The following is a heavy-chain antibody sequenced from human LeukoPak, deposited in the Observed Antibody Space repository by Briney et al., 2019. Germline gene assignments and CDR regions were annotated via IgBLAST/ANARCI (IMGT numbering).Heavy chain of an antibody. J-gene: IGHJ5*02. CDR1: GGTFSSYA. D-gene: IGHD6-6*01. CDR2: IIPIFGTA. V-gene: IGHV1-69*05. CDR3: ASSYSSSSGWFDP. Sequence: ASVKVSCKASGGTFSSYAISWVRQAPGQGLEWMGGIIPIFGTANYAQKFQGRVTITTDESTSTAYMELSSLRSEDTAVYYCASSYSSSSGWFDPWGQGTLVTVSS.